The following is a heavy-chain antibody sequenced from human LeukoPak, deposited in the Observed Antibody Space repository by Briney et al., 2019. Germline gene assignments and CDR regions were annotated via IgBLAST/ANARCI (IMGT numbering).Heavy chain of an antibody. CDR1: GFDFSTYA. CDR3: SRDRLGGLDL. V-gene: IGHV3-21*01. J-gene: IGHJ5*02. CDR2: ISTMGNYI. D-gene: IGHD5-12*01. Sequence: PGGSLRLSCAASGFDFSTYAINWVRQAPGRGREWVSSISTMGNYIFYGDSVKGRFTISRDNAKNSVYLQMNSLRPEDTAVYFCSRDRLGGLDLWGQGTLVTVSS.